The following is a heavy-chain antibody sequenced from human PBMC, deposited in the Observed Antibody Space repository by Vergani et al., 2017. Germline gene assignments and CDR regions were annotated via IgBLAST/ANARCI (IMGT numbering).Heavy chain of an antibody. CDR1: GYTFTSYG. D-gene: IGHD5-12*01. Sequence: QVQLVQSGAEVKKPGASVKVSCKASGYTFTSYGISWVRQAPGQGLEWMGWISAYNGNTNYAQKLQGRVTMTTDTSTSTAYRGLRSLRSDDTAVYYCARLGGSPRYGGYVYPFDYWGQGTLVTVSS. J-gene: IGHJ4*02. CDR3: ARLGGSPRYGGYVYPFDY. CDR2: ISAYNGNT. V-gene: IGHV1-18*01.